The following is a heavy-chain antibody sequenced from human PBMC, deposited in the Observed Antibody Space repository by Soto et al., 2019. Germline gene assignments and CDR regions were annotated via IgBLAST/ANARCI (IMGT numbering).Heavy chain of an antibody. J-gene: IGHJ5*02. CDR1: GGSISSYY. CDR3: ASTETYSHCTNGVCYPHMWFDP. D-gene: IGHD2-8*01. CDR2: IYYSGST. V-gene: IGHV4-59*08. Sequence: SETLSLTCTVSGGSISSYYWSWIRQPPGKGLEWIGYIYYSGSTNYNPSLKSRVTISVDTSKNQFSLKLSSVTAADTAVYYCASTETYSHCTNGVCYPHMWFDPWGQGTLVTVSS.